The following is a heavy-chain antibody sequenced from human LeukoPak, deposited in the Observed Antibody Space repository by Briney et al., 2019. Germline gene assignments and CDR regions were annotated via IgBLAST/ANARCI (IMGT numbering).Heavy chain of an antibody. J-gene: IGHJ4*02. CDR2: INNDGSGT. V-gene: IGHV3-74*01. D-gene: IGHD3-3*02. CDR1: GFTFSTYW. Sequence: GGSLRLSCAASGFTFSTYWMHWVRQTPGKGLVWVSRINNDGSGTSYADSVKGRFTISRDNAKNTLYLQKNSLRAEDTAVYYCARDGILGSHDCWGQGTLVTVSS. CDR3: ARDGILGSHDC.